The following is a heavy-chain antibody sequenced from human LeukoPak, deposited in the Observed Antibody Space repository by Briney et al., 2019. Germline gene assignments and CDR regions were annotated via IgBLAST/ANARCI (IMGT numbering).Heavy chain of an antibody. CDR2: IYTSGST. D-gene: IGHD6-19*01. CDR3: ASSGWYEGGID. CDR1: GNSISSGDNY. Sequence: SETLSLTCTVSGNSISSGDNYWSWIRQPAGKGLEWIGRIYTSGSTNYNPSLKSRVTISVDTSKNQFSLKLSSVTAADTAVYYCASSGWYEGGIDWGQGTLVTVSS. V-gene: IGHV4-61*02. J-gene: IGHJ4*02.